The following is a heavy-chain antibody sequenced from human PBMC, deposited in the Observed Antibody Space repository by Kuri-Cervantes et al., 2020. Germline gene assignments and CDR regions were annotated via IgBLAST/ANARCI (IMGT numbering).Heavy chain of an antibody. Sequence: GESLKISCAASGFTFSSYGMHWVRQAPGKGLEWVAVIWYDGSNKYYADSVKGRFTISRDNSKNTLYLQMNSLRAEDTAVYYCTRSTGLGNYARADYWGQGTLVTVSS. J-gene: IGHJ4*02. V-gene: IGHV3-33*01. CDR3: TRSTGLGNYARADY. D-gene: IGHD3-10*01. CDR2: IWYDGSNK. CDR1: GFTFSSYG.